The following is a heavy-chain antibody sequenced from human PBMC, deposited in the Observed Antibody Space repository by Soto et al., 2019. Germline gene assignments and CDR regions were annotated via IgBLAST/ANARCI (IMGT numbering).Heavy chain of an antibody. CDR2: IWFEGSKK. Sequence: QVQLVESGGGVVQPGRSLRLSCTASGFTFSSYGMHWVRQAPGKGLEWVANIWFEGSKKFYADSVKGRFTISRDNSKNTVSLQMPSLRVEDSAAYYCATTGPYWGQGTLVTFSS. V-gene: IGHV3-33*01. CDR1: GFTFSSYG. J-gene: IGHJ4*02. CDR3: ATTGPY.